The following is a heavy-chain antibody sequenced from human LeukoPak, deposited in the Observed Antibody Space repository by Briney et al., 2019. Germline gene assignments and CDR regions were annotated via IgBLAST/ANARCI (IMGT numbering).Heavy chain of an antibody. CDR1: GFPFSMSG. D-gene: IGHD2-15*01. CDR3: ARERGKWSIPGDAFDV. J-gene: IGHJ3*01. Sequence: GGSLRLSCAASGFPFSMSGMNWVRQAPGKGLEWVSSISPSGTIYYADSVQGRCTISRDSDKDSLYLQMNSLRSEDTAVYYCARERGKWSIPGDAFDVWGQGTMVTVSS. V-gene: IGHV3-48*01. CDR2: ISPSGTI.